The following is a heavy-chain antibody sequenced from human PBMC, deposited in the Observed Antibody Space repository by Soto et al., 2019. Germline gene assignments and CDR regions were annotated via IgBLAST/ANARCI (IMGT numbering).Heavy chain of an antibody. D-gene: IGHD4-17*01. CDR1: GATFSSHP. Sequence: QVQLVQSGAEVKRPGSSLKVSCKAYGATFSSHPISWVRQAPGQGLEWMGGIIPIYGSSKHAQTFQGRISLTADLSTDTAFMELTSLRSEDTAVYYCATDSGDRSQYFYPMDVWGQGTTVTVSS. CDR2: IIPIYGSS. J-gene: IGHJ6*02. V-gene: IGHV1-69*01. CDR3: ATDSGDRSQYFYPMDV.